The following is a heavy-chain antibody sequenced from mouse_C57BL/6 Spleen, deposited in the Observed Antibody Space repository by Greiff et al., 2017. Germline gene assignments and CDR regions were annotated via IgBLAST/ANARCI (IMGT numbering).Heavy chain of an antibody. CDR3: ARVGSRGTWFAY. D-gene: IGHD1-1*01. V-gene: IGHV1-50*01. CDR2: IDPSDSYT. J-gene: IGHJ3*01. Sequence: QVQLKQPGAELVKPGASVKLSCKASGYTFTSYWMQWVKQRPGQGLEWIGEIDPSDSYTNYNQKFKGKATLTVDTSSSTAYMQLSSLTSEDSAVYYCARVGSRGTWFAYWGQGTLVTVSA. CDR1: GYTFTSYW.